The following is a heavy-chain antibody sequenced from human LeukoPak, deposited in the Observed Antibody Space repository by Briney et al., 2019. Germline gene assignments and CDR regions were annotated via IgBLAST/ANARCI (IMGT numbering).Heavy chain of an antibody. CDR2: IYYSGST. J-gene: IGHJ4*02. V-gene: IGHV4-39*01. CDR1: GGSISSSSYY. D-gene: IGHD6-13*01. Sequence: TPSETLSLTCTVSGGSISSSSYYWGWIRQPPEKGLERIGSIYYSGSTYYNPSLKSRVTISVDTSKNQFSLKLSSVTAADTAVYYCAVPGIAAAGTIDYWGQGTLVTVSS. CDR3: AVPGIAAAGTIDY.